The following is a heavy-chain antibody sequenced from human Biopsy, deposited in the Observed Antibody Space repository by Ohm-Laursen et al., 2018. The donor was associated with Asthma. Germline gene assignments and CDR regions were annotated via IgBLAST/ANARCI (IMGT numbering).Heavy chain of an antibody. CDR1: GGTFNTYV. V-gene: IGHV1-69*13. CDR2: INSVFGTT. J-gene: IGHJ4*02. Sequence: SVKVSCKSLGGTFNTYVIGWVRHAPGQGLEWMGGINSVFGTTTYPQEFQDRVTITADDSTSTVYMELSSLRSEDTAVYYCARKAGSCISRTCYSLDFWGQGTLVTVSS. CDR3: ARKAGSCISRTCYSLDF. D-gene: IGHD2-2*01.